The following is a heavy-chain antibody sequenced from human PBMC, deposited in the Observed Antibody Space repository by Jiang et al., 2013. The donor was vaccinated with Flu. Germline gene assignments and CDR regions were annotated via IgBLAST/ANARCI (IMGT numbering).Heavy chain of an antibody. CDR3: AAGVRPYCSGGSCYSN. Sequence: EVKKPGTSVKVSCKASGFTFTSSAVQWVRQARGQRLEWIGWIVVGSGNTNYAQKFQERVTITRDMSTSTAYMELSSLRSEDTAVYYCAAGVRPYCSGGSCYSNWGQGTLVTVSS. V-gene: IGHV1-58*01. CDR2: IVVGSGNT. CDR1: GFTFTSSA. J-gene: IGHJ4*02. D-gene: IGHD2-15*01.